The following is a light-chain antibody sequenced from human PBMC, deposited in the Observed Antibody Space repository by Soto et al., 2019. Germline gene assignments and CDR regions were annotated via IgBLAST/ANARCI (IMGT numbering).Light chain of an antibody. CDR3: QQLNSYPLA. J-gene: IGKJ4*01. Sequence: SQVTQSASALSAKEGDRVNINCRACQRISSYLASYQQKPGKAPKLLIYVASTLQSGVPSRFSGSGSGTDFTLTISSLQPEDFATYYCQQLNSYPLAFGGGTKVDIK. CDR1: QRISSY. CDR2: VAS. V-gene: IGKV1-9*01.